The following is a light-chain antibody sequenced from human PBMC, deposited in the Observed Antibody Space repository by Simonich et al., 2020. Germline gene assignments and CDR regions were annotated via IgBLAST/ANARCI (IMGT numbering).Light chain of an antibody. J-gene: IGLJ3*02. CDR3: AAWDDSLNGWV. V-gene: IGLV1-44*01. Sequence: QSVLTQPPSASGTPGQRVTISCSGSSSNIGSNTVNWYQQLPGTAPKLLIYSNNPRPSGIPARFSVSKSGTSASLAISGLQSEDEADYYCAAWDDSLNGWVFGGGTKLTVL. CDR1: SSNIGSNT. CDR2: SNN.